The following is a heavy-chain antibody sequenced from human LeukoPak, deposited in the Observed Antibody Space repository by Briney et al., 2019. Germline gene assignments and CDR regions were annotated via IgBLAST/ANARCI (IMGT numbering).Heavy chain of an antibody. Sequence: GSLRLSCAASGFTFSSYSMNWVRQAPGKGLEWVSSISSSSSYIYYADSVKGRFTISRDNAKNSLYLQMNSLRAEDTAVYYCARSRGQWLEDDYWGQGTLVTVSS. CDR3: ARSRGQWLEDDY. D-gene: IGHD6-19*01. J-gene: IGHJ4*02. CDR1: GFTFSSYS. V-gene: IGHV3-21*01. CDR2: ISSSSSYI.